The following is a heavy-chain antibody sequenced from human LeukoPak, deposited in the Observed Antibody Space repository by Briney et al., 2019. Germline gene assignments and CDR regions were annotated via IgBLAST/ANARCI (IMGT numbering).Heavy chain of an antibody. V-gene: IGHV4-34*01. J-gene: IGHJ4*02. Sequence: GSLRLSCVASGIIFSDSWMTWVRQPPGKGLEWIGEINHSGSTNYNPSLKSRVTISVDTSKNQFSLKLSSVTAADTAVYYCARGELDSSNPKHFDYWGQGTLVTVSS. CDR2: INHSGST. CDR3: ARGELDSSNPKHFDY. CDR1: GIIFSDSW. D-gene: IGHD3-22*01.